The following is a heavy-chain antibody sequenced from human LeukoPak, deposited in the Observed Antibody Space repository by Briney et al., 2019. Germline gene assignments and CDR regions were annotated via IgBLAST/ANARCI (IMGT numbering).Heavy chain of an antibody. CDR2: INSDGSNT. CDR1: GFTFSSYA. CDR3: ARYGKDLEY. Sequence: GGSLRLSCAASGFTFSSYAMSWVRQAPGKGLAWVSRINSDGSNTIYADSVKGRFTISRDNAKNTLYLQMNSLRAEDTAVYYCARYGKDLEYWGQGILVTVSS. V-gene: IGHV3-74*01. D-gene: IGHD4-17*01. J-gene: IGHJ4*02.